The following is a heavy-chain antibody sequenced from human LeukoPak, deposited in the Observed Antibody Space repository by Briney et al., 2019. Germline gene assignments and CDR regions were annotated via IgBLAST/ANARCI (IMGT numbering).Heavy chain of an antibody. CDR3: STDPRLLIY. CDR2: IKQDGSQK. J-gene: IGHJ4*01. V-gene: IGHV3-7*03. Sequence: GGSLRLSCAASGFTFSRYWTSWVRQAPGKGLEWVANIKQDGSQKSYVDSVKGRFTISRDNAKNSLYLQMNSLRPDDTALYYCSTDPRLLIYWGHGTLVTVSS. D-gene: IGHD2-8*01. CDR1: GFTFSRYW.